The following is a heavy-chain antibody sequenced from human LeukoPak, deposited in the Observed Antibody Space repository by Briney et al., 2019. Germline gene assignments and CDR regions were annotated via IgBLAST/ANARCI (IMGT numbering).Heavy chain of an antibody. CDR1: GYTFTSYH. D-gene: IGHD3-22*01. J-gene: IGHJ2*01. V-gene: IGHV1-46*01. CDR3: AGKTYYYDSSATRWSHWYFDL. Sequence: ASVKVSCKASGYTFTSYHMHWVRQAPGQGLEWMGIINPSGGTTNYAQKFQGRVTITADKSTSTAYMELSSLRSEDTAVYYCAGKTYYYDSSATRWSHWYFDLWGRGTLVTVSS. CDR2: INPSGGTT.